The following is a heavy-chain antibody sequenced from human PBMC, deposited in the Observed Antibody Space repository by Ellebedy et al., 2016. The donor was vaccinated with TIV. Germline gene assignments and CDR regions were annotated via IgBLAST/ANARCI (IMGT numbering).Heavy chain of an antibody. D-gene: IGHD6-13*01. Sequence: GESLKISCAASGFTFSSYSMNWVRQAPGKGLEWVSYISSSSSTIYYADSVKGRFTISRDNAKNSLYLQMNSLRDEDTAVYYCARDRKQPGDEYTYWGQGTLVTVSS. CDR3: ARDRKQPGDEYTY. CDR1: GFTFSSYS. J-gene: IGHJ4*02. CDR2: ISSSSSTI. V-gene: IGHV3-48*02.